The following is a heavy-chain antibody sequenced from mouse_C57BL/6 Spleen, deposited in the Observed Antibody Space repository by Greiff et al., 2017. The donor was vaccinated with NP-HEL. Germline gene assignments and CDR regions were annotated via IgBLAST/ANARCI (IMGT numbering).Heavy chain of an antibody. CDR2: IHPNSGST. J-gene: IGHJ1*03. CDR3: VEGSSPSYWYFDV. Sequence: VKLQQPGAELVKPGASVKLSCKASCYTFPSYWMHWVKQRPGQGLEWIGMIHPNSGSTNYNEKFKSKATLTVDKSSSTAYMQLSSLTSEDSAVYYCVEGSSPSYWYFDVWGTGTTVTVSS. CDR1: CYTFPSYW. V-gene: IGHV1-64*01. D-gene: IGHD1-1*01.